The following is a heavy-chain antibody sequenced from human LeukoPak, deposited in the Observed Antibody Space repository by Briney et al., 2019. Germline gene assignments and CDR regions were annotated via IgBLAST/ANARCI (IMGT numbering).Heavy chain of an antibody. CDR1: GGSVSSGSYY. CDR3: ARARYANAWYAFDI. Sequence: SETLSLTCIVSGGSVSSGSYYWSWIRRPPGRGLEWIAYLSHSGSSDSNPSLTSRVTTLVDTSKNQFSLKLTSVTAADTAVYYCARARYANAWYAFDIWGHGTMVTVSS. CDR2: LSHSGSS. V-gene: IGHV4-61*01. D-gene: IGHD2-2*01. J-gene: IGHJ3*02.